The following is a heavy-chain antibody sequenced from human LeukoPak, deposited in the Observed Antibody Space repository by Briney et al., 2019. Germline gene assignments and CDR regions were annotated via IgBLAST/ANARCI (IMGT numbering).Heavy chain of an antibody. J-gene: IGHJ3*02. D-gene: IGHD2-15*01. CDR2: IISILGIA. Sequence: ASVKVSCKASGGTFSSYAISWVRQAPGQGLECIGRIISILGIANYAQKFQGRVTITADKSTSTAYMELSSLRSEDTAVYYCARDPDGYCSGGSCDAFDIWGQGTMVTVSS. CDR3: ARDPDGYCSGGSCDAFDI. CDR1: GGTFSSYA. V-gene: IGHV1-69*04.